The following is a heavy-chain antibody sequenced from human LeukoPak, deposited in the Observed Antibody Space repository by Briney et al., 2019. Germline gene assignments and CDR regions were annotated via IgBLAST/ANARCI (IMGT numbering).Heavy chain of an antibody. V-gene: IGHV3-33*01. J-gene: IGHJ6*02. CDR2: IWYDGSNK. Sequence: GGSLRLSCAASGFTFSSYGMHWVRQAPGKGLEWVAVIWYDGSNKYYADSVKGRFTISRDNSKNTLYLQMNSLRAEDTAVYYCARAVSCGGDCYIERYYYYGMDVWGQGTTVTVSS. CDR1: GFTFSSYG. CDR3: ARAVSCGGDCYIERYYYYGMDV. D-gene: IGHD2-21*02.